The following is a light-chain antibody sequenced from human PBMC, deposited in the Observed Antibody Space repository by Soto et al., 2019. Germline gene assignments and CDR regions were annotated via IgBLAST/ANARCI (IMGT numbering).Light chain of an antibody. Sequence: QSALTHPASVSGSPGQSITISCTGTIGDIGSYTYVSWYQQYPGKAPKLLISEVTNRPSGVSNRFSGSKSGNTASLTISGLQAEDEAHYYCSSYTTNSPPVVFGGGTQLTVL. J-gene: IGLJ2*01. CDR3: SSYTTNSPPVV. CDR1: IGDIGSYTY. V-gene: IGLV2-14*01. CDR2: EVT.